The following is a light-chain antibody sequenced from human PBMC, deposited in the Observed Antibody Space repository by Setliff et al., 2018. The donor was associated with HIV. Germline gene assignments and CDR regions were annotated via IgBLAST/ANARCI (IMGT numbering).Light chain of an antibody. CDR3: QVWDSSSDHPYV. CDR1: NXGSKS. Sequence: SYELTQPPSVSVAPGKTARITCGGNNXGSKSVHWYQQKPGQAPVLVIYYDSDRPSGIPERFSGSNSGNKATLTISRVEAGDEADYYCQVWDSSSDHPYVFGTGTKVTVL. V-gene: IGLV3-21*04. CDR2: YDS. J-gene: IGLJ1*01.